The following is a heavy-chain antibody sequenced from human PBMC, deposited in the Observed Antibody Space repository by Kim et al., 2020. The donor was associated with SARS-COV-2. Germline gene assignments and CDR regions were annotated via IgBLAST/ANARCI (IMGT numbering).Heavy chain of an antibody. Sequence: GGSLRLSCAASGFTFSSYWMSWVRQAPGKGLEWVANIKQDGSEKYYVDSVKGRFTISRDNAKNSLYLQMNSLRAEDTAVYYCARDLYSGYDYSPPTLLYDYWGQGTLVTVSS. V-gene: IGHV3-7*03. J-gene: IGHJ4*02. CDR3: ARDLYSGYDYSPPTLLYDY. CDR1: GFTFSSYW. D-gene: IGHD5-12*01. CDR2: IKQDGSEK.